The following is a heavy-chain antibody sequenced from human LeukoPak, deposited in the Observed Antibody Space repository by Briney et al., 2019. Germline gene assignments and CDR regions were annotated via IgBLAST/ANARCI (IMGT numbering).Heavy chain of an antibody. CDR1: GYTFTTYD. Sequence: GASVKVSCKASGYTFTTYDINWVRQSTGQGLEWMGWMNPNSGYTGYAQKFQGRVTITRDTSISTAYMELSSLRSEDTAVYYCARVAESIDYWRQGTLVTVSS. J-gene: IGHJ4*02. V-gene: IGHV1-8*03. CDR3: ARVAESIDY. D-gene: IGHD6-19*01. CDR2: MNPNSGYT.